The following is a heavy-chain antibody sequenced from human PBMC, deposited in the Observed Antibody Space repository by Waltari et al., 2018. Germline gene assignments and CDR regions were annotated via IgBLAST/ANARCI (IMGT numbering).Heavy chain of an antibody. CDR3: VRQRGQYQFPVDV. J-gene: IGHJ2*01. V-gene: IGHV5-51*01. D-gene: IGHD3-16*01. CDR2: IYPSDSDT. Sequence: EVQLEQSGTVLKKPGESLKISCQGSGDTFAASWIAWVRQMPGKGLEWMGIIYPSDSDTSYRPSHQGHCSTSADKSSSTVYLQWSSLKASDSGIYYCVRQRGQYQFPVDVWGRGTLVTVSS. CDR1: GDTFAASW.